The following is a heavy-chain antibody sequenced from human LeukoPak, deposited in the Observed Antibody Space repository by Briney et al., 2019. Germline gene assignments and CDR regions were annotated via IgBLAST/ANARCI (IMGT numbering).Heavy chain of an antibody. CDR3: VRDVGAVRGEVYFDY. J-gene: IGHJ4*02. D-gene: IGHD3-10*01. CDR2: ITGSCPYI. V-gene: IGHV3-21*06. CDR1: RFTFSTFA. Sequence: PGRSLRLSCAASRFTFSTFAMHWVRLSPGKGLEWVSSITGSCPYILYADSVKHRFTISRDNTKNLLYLEMHTLISEDAPMYFFVRDVGAVRGEVYFDYWGQGTLDTVSS.